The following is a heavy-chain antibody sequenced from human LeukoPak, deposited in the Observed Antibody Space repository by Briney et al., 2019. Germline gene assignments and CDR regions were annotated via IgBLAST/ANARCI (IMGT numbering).Heavy chain of an antibody. CDR2: INPNSGGT. D-gene: IGHD6-25*01. CDR1: GYTFTGYF. CDR3: ARGRPGDYFDY. J-gene: IGHJ4*02. Sequence: ASVKVSCKASGYTFTGYFMHWVRQPPAQGLEWMGWINPNSGGTSYLQNFQGRVTMTRDTSISTAYMDLSRLRPDDTAVYYCARGRPGDYFDYWGQGTLVTVSS. V-gene: IGHV1-2*02.